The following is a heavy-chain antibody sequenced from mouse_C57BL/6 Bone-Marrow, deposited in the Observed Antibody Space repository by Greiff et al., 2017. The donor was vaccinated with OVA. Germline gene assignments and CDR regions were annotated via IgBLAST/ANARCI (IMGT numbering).Heavy chain of an antibody. J-gene: IGHJ3*01. CDR3: TTYSTPFAY. D-gene: IGHD2-5*01. V-gene: IGHV14-4*01. CDR1: GFNIKDDY. Sequence: VQLQQSGAELVRPGASVKLSCTASGFNIKDDYMHWVKQRPEQGLEWIGWIDPENGDTEYASKFQGKATITADTSSNTAYLQLSSLTSEDTAVYYCTTYSTPFAYWGQGTLVTVSA. CDR2: IDPENGDT.